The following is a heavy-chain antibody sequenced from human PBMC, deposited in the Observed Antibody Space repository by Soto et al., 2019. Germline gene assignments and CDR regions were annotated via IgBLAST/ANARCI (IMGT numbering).Heavy chain of an antibody. CDR1: GYSISSGYY. Sequence: SETLSLTCAVSGYSISSGYYWGWIRQPPGKGLEWIGSIYHSGSTYYNPSLKSRVTISVDTSKNQFSLKLSSVTAADTAVYYCARSIAAAGTCCFDYWGQGTLVAVSS. D-gene: IGHD6-13*01. J-gene: IGHJ4*02. V-gene: IGHV4-38-2*01. CDR2: IYHSGST. CDR3: ARSIAAAGTCCFDY.